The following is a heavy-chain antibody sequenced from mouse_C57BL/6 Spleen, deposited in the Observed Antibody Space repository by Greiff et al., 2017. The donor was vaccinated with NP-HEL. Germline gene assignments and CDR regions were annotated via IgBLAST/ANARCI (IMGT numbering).Heavy chain of an antibody. V-gene: IGHV14-4*01. D-gene: IGHD1-1*01. CDR2: IDPENGDT. Sequence: VQLQQSGAELVRPGASVKLSCTASGFNIKDDYMHWVKQRPEQGLEWIGWIDPENGDTEYASKFQGKATITADTSSNTAYLQLSSLTSEDTAVYYCTTDYYGSSYDFDYWGQGTTLTVSS. J-gene: IGHJ2*01. CDR1: GFNIKDDY. CDR3: TTDYYGSSYDFDY.